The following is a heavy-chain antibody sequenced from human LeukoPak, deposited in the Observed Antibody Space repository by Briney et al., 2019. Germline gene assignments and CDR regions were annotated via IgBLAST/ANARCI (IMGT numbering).Heavy chain of an antibody. CDR2: INSDGSST. Sequence: PGGSLRLSCAAAGFTFSSYWMHCVRQAPGKGLVWVSRINSDGSSTSYADSVKGRFTISRDNAKNTLYLQMNGLRAEDTAVYYCAREEVSFAAKGYWGQGTLVTVSS. J-gene: IGHJ4*02. CDR3: AREEVSFAAKGY. V-gene: IGHV3-74*01. D-gene: IGHD2-15*01. CDR1: GFTFSSYW.